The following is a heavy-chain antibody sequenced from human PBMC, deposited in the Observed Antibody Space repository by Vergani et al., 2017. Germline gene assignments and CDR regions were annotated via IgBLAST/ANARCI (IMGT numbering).Heavy chain of an antibody. Sequence: EVQLLESGGGLVQPGGSLRLSCAASGFTFSSYAMSWVRQAPGKGLEWVSAISGSGGSTYYAASVKGRFTISRDNSKNTLYLQMNSLRAEDTAVYYCSGGNPEGSGRGIFDYWGQGTLVTVSS. V-gene: IGHV3-23*01. CDR3: SGGNPEGSGRGIFDY. CDR2: ISGSGGST. J-gene: IGHJ4*02. CDR1: GFTFSSYA. D-gene: IGHD4-23*01.